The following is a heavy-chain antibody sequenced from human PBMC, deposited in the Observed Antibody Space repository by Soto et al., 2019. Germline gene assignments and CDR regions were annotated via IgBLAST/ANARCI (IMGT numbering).Heavy chain of an antibody. V-gene: IGHV4-39*01. D-gene: IGHD2-2*01. CDR1: GGSISSSSYY. J-gene: IGHJ5*02. Sequence: SETLSLTCTVSGGSISSSSYYWGWIRQPPGKGLEWIGSIYYSGSTYYNPSLKSRVTISVDTSKNQFSLKLSSVTAADTAVYYCARHALPSINIVVVPAAIMGWFDPWGQGTLVTVSS. CDR2: IYYSGST. CDR3: ARHALPSINIVVVPAAIMGWFDP.